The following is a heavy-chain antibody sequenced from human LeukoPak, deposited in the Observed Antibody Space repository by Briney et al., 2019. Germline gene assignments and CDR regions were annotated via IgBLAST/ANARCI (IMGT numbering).Heavy chain of an antibody. J-gene: IGHJ4*02. D-gene: IGHD6-13*01. V-gene: IGHV3-7*01. CDR2: INLDGSER. CDR1: GFTFIGHS. Sequence: GGSLRLSCAASGFTFIGHSMTWVRQARGKGLEWVANINLDGSERFYVDFVKGRFTISRDNADNSMYLQMNSLRAEDTAVYYCGRVIAGAIDYWGQGTLVTVSS. CDR3: GRVIAGAIDY.